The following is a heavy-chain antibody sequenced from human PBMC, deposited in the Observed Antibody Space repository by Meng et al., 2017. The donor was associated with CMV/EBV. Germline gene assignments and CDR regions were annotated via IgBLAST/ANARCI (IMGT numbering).Heavy chain of an antibody. CDR2: INPNSAGT. CDR3: TRSWIDSFTPDFDY. Sequence: VQLWQPGSAWSKPGASVKVSSKDCGYSFIGHYIHWVRQAPGQGLEWMGRINPNSAGTNYVEKFQGRVTMTTDTSNNIVYMELTRLTSDDTAVYYCTRSWIDSFTPDFDYWGQGTLVTVSS. J-gene: IGHJ4*02. V-gene: IGHV1-2*06. D-gene: IGHD2-2*03. CDR1: GYSFIGHY.